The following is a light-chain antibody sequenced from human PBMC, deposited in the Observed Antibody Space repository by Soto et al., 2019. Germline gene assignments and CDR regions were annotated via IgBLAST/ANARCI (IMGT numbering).Light chain of an antibody. CDR3: TSYTRSGLYV. CDR2: DVN. J-gene: IGLJ1*01. Sequence: QSALTQPASVSGSPGQSITVSCTGTSSGIGGSTYVSWYQQHPGKAPRLIIYDVNNRPSGVAARFSASKSGNTASLTISGLQAEDEADYYCTSYTRSGLYVFGTGTKLTVL. CDR1: SSGIGGSTY. V-gene: IGLV2-14*01.